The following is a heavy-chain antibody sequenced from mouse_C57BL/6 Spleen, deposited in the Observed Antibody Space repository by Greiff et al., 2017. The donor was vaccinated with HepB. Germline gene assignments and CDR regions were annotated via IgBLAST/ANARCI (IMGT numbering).Heavy chain of an antibody. V-gene: IGHV10-3*01. CDR1: DFTFNTYA. J-gene: IGHJ4*01. D-gene: IGHD3-2*02. Sequence: EVHLVESGGGLVQPKGSLKLSCAASDFTFNTYAMHWVRQAPGKGLEWVARIRSKSSNYATYYADSVKDRFTISRDDSQSMLYLQMNNLKTEDTAMYYCVSETAQGTGYYAMDYWGQGTSVTVSS. CDR3: VSETAQGTGYYAMDY. CDR2: IRSKSSNYAT.